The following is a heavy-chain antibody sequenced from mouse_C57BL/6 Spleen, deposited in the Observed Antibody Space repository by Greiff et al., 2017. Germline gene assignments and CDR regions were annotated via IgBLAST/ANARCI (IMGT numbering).Heavy chain of an antibody. D-gene: IGHD2-4*01. V-gene: IGHV1-85*01. CDR3: AGGRDYDYDEGSWFAY. CDR2: IYPRDGST. CDR1: GYTFTSYD. Sequence: QVQLQQSGPELVKPGASVKLSCKASGYTFTSYDINWVKQRPGQGLEWIGWIYPRDGSTKNNEKFKGKATLTVDTSSSTAYMERHSLTSEDSAVYFCAGGRDYDYDEGSWFAYWGQGTLVTVSA. J-gene: IGHJ3*01.